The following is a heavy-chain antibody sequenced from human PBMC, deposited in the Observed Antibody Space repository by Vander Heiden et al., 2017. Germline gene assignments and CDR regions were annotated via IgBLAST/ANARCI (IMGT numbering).Heavy chain of an antibody. V-gene: IGHV3-73*02. Sequence: DVQLVESGGALVQPGGSLKLSCAASGFTFTGSAMHWVRQASGKGLEWVGRIRSKANSYATAYAASVKGRFTISRDDSKNTAYLQMNSLKTEDAAVYYCTRDGTGVSSYGMDVWGQGTTVTVSS. CDR3: TRDGTGVSSYGMDV. D-gene: IGHD2-8*01. CDR1: GFTFTGSA. J-gene: IGHJ6*02. CDR2: IRSKANSYAT.